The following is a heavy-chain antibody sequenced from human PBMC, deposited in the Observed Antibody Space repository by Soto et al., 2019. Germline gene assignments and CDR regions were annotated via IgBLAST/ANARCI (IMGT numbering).Heavy chain of an antibody. D-gene: IGHD1-20*01. V-gene: IGHV3-23*01. CDR1: GFNVGAFA. CDR2: ISVSDTFI. J-gene: IGHJ4*02. Sequence: EVQLLESGGHLVQPGGSLRLSCAASGFNVGAFAVNWVRQAPGKGLEWVSGISVSDTFIYYADSVRGRFSISRDASENILYLQMNSLRVDDTALYYCTRETVAGITGLDYWGPGTLVTVSS. CDR3: TRETVAGITGLDY.